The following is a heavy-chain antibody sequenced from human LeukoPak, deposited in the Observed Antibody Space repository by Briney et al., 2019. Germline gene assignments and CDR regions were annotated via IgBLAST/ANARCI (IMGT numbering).Heavy chain of an antibody. D-gene: IGHD5-18*01. V-gene: IGHV1-46*01. CDR1: GYTFTSYY. J-gene: IGHJ4*02. CDR2: INPSGGST. CDR3: ARDPGGYSYGFSYSYFDY. Sequence: ASVKVSCKASGYTFTSYYMRWVRQAPGQGLGWMGIINPSGGSTSYAQKFQGRVTMTRDTSTSTVYMELSSLRSEDTAVYYCARDPGGYSYGFSYSYFDYWGQGTLVTVSS.